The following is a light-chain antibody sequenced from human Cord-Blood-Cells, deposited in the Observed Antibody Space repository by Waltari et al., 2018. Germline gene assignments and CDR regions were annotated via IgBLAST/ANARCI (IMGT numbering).Light chain of an antibody. Sequence: QSALTQPASASGSPGQSITIYCPGTRSDVGSYNLFSWYQQHPGNAPKPMIYDGSKRPSGFSNRFSRSKSGNTAYLTIAGLQAEDEADYYCCSYASSSTWVFGGGTTLTVL. V-gene: IGLV2-23*01. CDR2: DGS. CDR1: RSDVGSYNL. CDR3: CSYASSSTWV. J-gene: IGLJ3*02.